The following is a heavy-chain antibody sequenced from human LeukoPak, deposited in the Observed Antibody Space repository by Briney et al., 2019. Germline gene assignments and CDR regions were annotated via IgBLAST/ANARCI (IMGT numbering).Heavy chain of an antibody. CDR1: GFTFSGAW. Sequence: GGSLRLSCTASGFTFSGAWMTWVRQAPGKGLEWVAVISYDGSNKYYADSVKGRFTMSRDNSKKMLYLQMSSLRPEDTAVYYCARDLGGSGWSLGAYWGQGTLVTVSS. V-gene: IGHV3-30*03. J-gene: IGHJ4*02. CDR3: ARDLGGSGWSLGAY. CDR2: ISYDGSNK. D-gene: IGHD6-19*01.